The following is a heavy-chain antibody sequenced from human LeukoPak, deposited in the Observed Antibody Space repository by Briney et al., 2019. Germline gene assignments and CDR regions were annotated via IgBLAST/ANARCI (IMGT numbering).Heavy chain of an antibody. D-gene: IGHD6-19*01. V-gene: IGHV3-23*01. CDR3: ATDDSSGWYVYFQY. CDR2: ISGSGGST. J-gene: IGHJ1*01. Sequence: GGSLRLSCAASGFTFSSYAMSWVRQAPGKGLEWVSAISGSGGSTYYADSVKGRFTISRDNSKNTLYLQMNSLRAEDTAVYYCATDDSSGWYVYFQYWGQGTLVTVSS. CDR1: GFTFSSYA.